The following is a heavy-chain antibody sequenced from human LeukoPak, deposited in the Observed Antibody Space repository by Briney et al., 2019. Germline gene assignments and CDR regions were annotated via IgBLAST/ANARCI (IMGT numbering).Heavy chain of an antibody. Sequence: GGSLRLSCAASGFTFSSYAMSWVRQAPGKRLEWVSAISGSGGSTYYADSVKGRFTISRDNSKNTLYLQMNSLRAEDTAVYYCVRGGESTWSWGQGTLVTVSS. V-gene: IGHV3-23*01. J-gene: IGHJ5*02. D-gene: IGHD2-15*01. CDR3: VRGGESTWS. CDR2: ISGSGGST. CDR1: GFTFSSYA.